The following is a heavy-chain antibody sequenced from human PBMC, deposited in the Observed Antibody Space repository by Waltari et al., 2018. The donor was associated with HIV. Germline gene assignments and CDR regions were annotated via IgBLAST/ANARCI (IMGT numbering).Heavy chain of an antibody. J-gene: IGHJ6*02. D-gene: IGHD3-3*01. Sequence: QVQLVQSGTEAKKPGSSVKVSCKASGDTLTGYDMNWVRQATGQGLEWMGWMNPESGNTAYAHKFQGRVTMTRNTSIRTAYMELTSLRSEDTAVYYCARGPPNDLWPPQTRHMDVWGQGTTVTVSS. CDR3: ARGPPNDLWPPQTRHMDV. CDR1: GDTLTGYD. V-gene: IGHV1-8*01. CDR2: MNPESGNT.